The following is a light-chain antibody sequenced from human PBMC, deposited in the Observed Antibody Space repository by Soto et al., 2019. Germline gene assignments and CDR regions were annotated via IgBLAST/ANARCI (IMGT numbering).Light chain of an antibody. CDR1: QSVSSSY. V-gene: IGKV3-20*01. CDR3: QQYGSSPPWT. Sequence: EITLTLSPGTLSLTPGERATLSCRASQSVSSSYLAWYQQKPGQAPRLLISGASSRATGIPDRFTGGGSGTDFTLTIIRLEPEDFAVYYCQQYGSSPPWTFGQGTKADIK. J-gene: IGKJ1*01. CDR2: GAS.